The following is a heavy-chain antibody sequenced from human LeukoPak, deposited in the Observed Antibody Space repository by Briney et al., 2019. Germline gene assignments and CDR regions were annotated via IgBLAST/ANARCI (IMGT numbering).Heavy chain of an antibody. CDR2: IYTSGTT. CDR3: ARDRITMIANWFDP. D-gene: IGHD3-22*01. CDR1: GGSISSGSFY. J-gene: IGHJ5*02. Sequence: PSQTLSLTCTVSGGSISSGSFYWSWIRQPAGKGLEWIGRIYTSGTTNYNPSLKSRVTISVDTSKNQFSLKLSSVTAADTAVYYCARDRITMIANWFDPWGQGTLVTVSS. V-gene: IGHV4-61*02.